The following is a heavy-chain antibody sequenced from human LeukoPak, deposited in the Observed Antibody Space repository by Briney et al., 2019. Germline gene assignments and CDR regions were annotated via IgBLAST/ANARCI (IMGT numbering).Heavy chain of an antibody. J-gene: IGHJ1*01. V-gene: IGHV1-2*02. CDR1: GYSFTAYF. CDR2: IDPNSGGT. Sequence: ASVKVSCKTSGYSFTAYFMHWVRLAPGQGLEWMGWIDPNSGGTNYARKFQGRVTMTRDTSISTAYMELSSLMSDDTAIYYCARGGGGLQHWGQGTLVTVSS. CDR3: ARGGGGLQH. D-gene: IGHD2-15*01.